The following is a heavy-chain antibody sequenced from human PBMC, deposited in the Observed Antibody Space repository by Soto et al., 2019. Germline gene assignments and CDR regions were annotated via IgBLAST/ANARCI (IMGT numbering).Heavy chain of an antibody. Sequence: SETLSLTCPVSGGSIRSYYWSLLRPPPGKGLEWIGYIYYSGSTNYNPSLTTRVTISVDTSKNQFSLKLSSVTAADTAVYYCARDSGEGELSLDSWGQGTLVTVSS. V-gene: IGHV4-59*01. CDR1: GGSIRSYY. CDR3: ARDSGEGELSLDS. J-gene: IGHJ4*02. CDR2: IYYSGST. D-gene: IGHD3-16*02.